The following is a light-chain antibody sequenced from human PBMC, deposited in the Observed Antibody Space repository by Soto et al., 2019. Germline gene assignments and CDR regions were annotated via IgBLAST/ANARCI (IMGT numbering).Light chain of an antibody. V-gene: IGKV1-39*01. CDR3: QQSYSTPIT. CDR1: QTIVTY. J-gene: IGKJ5*01. Sequence: DVQVTQSPSSLSAAVGDRVAISCRTSQTIVTYLNWYQHKPGNAPKLLMFSASTLQSGVPSRFRGSGSGTECTLTITSVQPDDFATYYCQQSYSTPITFGQGTRLEIK. CDR2: SAS.